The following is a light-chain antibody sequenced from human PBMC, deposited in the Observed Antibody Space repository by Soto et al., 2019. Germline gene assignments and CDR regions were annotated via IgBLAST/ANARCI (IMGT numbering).Light chain of an antibody. V-gene: IGLV2-14*01. CDR1: SSDVGGYNS. Sequence: QSALTQPASVSGSPGQSITISCTGTSSDVGGYNSVSWYQQHPGKAPKLMIYEVSNRPSGLSNRFSGSKSGNTASLTISGLQAEDEADYYCGSYTSSSTWVFGGGTEVTVL. CDR3: GSYTSSSTWV. CDR2: EVS. J-gene: IGLJ3*02.